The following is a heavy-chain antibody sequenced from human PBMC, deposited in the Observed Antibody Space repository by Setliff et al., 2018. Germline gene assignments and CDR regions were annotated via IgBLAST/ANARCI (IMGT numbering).Heavy chain of an antibody. J-gene: IGHJ6*03. V-gene: IGHV4-61*05. Sequence: PSETLSLTCSVFGDSLTRSSSWWGWIRQPAGKGLEWIGNIYSSGTTKYNPSLKGRVTISVDTSKRQFSLNLLSVTAADTAVYYCARMSRYSEFWSGYAEDYYSSYIDVWGTGATVTVSS. CDR3: ARMSRYSEFWSGYAEDYYSSYIDV. CDR2: IYSSGTT. CDR1: GDSLTRSSSW. D-gene: IGHD3-3*01.